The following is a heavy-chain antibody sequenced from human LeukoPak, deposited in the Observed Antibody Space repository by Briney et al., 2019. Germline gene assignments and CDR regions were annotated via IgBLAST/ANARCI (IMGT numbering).Heavy chain of an antibody. CDR1: GFTVSSNS. CDR3: ARGPEGYFQH. CDR2: IYSSGNT. Sequence: GGSLRLSCAASGFTVSSNSMSWVRQAPGKGLEWVSIIYSSGNTYYADSVKGRFTISRDNSKNTLYLQMNSLRADDTAVYYCARGPEGYFQHWGQGTLVTVSS. V-gene: IGHV3-66*01. J-gene: IGHJ1*01.